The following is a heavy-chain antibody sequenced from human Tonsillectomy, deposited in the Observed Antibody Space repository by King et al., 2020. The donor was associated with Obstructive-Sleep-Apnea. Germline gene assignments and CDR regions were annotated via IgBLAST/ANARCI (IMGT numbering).Heavy chain of an antibody. CDR2: FDPEDGET. CDR1: GYTLTELS. V-gene: IGHV1-24*01. CDR3: ATIGYCSSTSCPTSGGYYYGMDV. Sequence: QLVQSGAEVKKPGASVKVSCKVSGYTLTELSMHWVRQAPGKGLEWMGGFDPEDGETIYAQKFQVRVTMTEDQSTDTAYMELSSLRSGDTAVYYCATIGYCSSTSCPTSGGYYYGMDVWGQGTTVTVSS. J-gene: IGHJ6*02. D-gene: IGHD2-2*01.